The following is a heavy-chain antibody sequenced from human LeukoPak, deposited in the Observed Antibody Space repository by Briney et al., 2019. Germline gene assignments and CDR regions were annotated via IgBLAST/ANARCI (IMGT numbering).Heavy chain of an antibody. CDR2: IDSSGDYT. D-gene: IGHD6-13*01. CDR3: GKEFSSGWFF. Sequence: PGGSLRLSCAASGFTFSTHAMTWVRQAPGKGLEWVSSIDSSGDYTFYADSVKGRFTISRDNSKDTLYLQLSGLRAEDTAIYYCGKEFSSGWFFWGQGTLVSVPS. V-gene: IGHV3-23*01. J-gene: IGHJ4*02. CDR1: GFTFSTHA.